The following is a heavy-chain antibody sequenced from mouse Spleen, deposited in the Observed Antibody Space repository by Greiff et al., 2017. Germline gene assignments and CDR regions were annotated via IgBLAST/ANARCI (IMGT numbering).Heavy chain of an antibody. CDR1: GFTFSSYA. D-gene: IGHD1-1*01. J-gene: IGHJ1*01. CDR3: ARQSSNYGSSNWYFDV. CDR2: ISSGGGNT. Sequence: EVKLMESGGGLVKLGGSLKLSCAASGFTFSSYAMSWVRQTPEKRLEWVATISSGGGNTYYPDSVKGRFTISRDNAKNTLYLQMSSLKSEDTAMYYCARQSSNYGSSNWYFDVWGAGTTVTVSS. V-gene: IGHV5-9*04.